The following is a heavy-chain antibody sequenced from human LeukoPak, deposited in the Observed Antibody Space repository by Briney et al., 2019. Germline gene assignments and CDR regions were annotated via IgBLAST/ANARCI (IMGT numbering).Heavy chain of an antibody. CDR3: AREVAQFDY. D-gene: IGHD5-12*01. Sequence: GGSLRLSCAVSGFTFSSFALSWVRQAPGKGLEWVSAISGSGGTTHYADSVKGRFTISRDNSKNTLYMRMNSLRAEDTAVYYCAREVAQFDYWGQGTLVTVSS. CDR1: GFTFSSFA. J-gene: IGHJ4*02. CDR2: ISGSGGTT. V-gene: IGHV3-23*01.